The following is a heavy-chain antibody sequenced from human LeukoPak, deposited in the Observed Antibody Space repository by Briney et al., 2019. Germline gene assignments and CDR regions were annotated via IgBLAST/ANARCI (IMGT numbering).Heavy chain of an antibody. V-gene: IGHV3-74*01. CDR2: TKSDGSST. CDR1: GFTFSNHW. CDR3: AREGYSSGWYRIYYYYYMDV. J-gene: IGHJ6*03. Sequence: PGGSLRLSCAASGFTFSNHWMHWVRQAPGKGLGWVSRTKSDGSSTTYADSVKGRFTISRDNAKNTLYLQMSSLRPEDTAVYYCAREGYSSGWYRIYYYYYMDVWGKGTTVTVSS. D-gene: IGHD6-19*01.